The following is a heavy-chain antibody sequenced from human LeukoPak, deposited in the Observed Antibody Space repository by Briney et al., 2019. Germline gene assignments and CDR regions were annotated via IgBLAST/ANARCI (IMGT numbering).Heavy chain of an antibody. CDR1: GFNFSIYS. V-gene: IGHV3-48*01. CDR3: TKGGDSYGNPSS. CDR2: ITRSSTTI. J-gene: IGHJ5*02. D-gene: IGHD2-21*02. Sequence: GGSLRLSCAASGFNFSIYSMNWVRQAPGKGLEWVSYITRSSTTIYYADSVKGRFTISRDNAKNSLYLQMNSLRVEDTAIYYCTKGGDSYGNPSSWGQGTLVIVSS.